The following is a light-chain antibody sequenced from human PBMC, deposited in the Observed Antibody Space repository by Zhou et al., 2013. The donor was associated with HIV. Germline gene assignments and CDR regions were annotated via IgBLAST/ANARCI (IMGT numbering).Light chain of an antibody. Sequence: DVQMTQSTSTLSASIGDRVTITCRASDSISNSLAWYQQRPGKAPRLLIYKTSTLETGVPSRFSGSGSGIDFTLTITGLQPDDLATYFCQQYKSFLLSFGGGTSVEIK. CDR1: DSISNS. CDR3: QQYKSFLLS. CDR2: KTS. V-gene: IGKV1-5*03. J-gene: IGKJ4*01.